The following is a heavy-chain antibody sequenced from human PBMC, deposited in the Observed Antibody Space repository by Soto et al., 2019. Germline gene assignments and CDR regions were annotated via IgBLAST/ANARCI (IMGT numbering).Heavy chain of an antibody. CDR1: GDSVSSNSAA. V-gene: IGHV6-1*01. CDR2: TYYRSKWYN. Sequence: SQTLSLTCAISGDSVSSNSAAWNWIRQSPSRGLEWLGRTYYRSKWYNDYAVSVKSRITINPDTSKNQFSLKLSSVTAADTAVYYCARVLDYYDSSGYVDYWGQGTLVTVSS. D-gene: IGHD3-22*01. J-gene: IGHJ4*02. CDR3: ARVLDYYDSSGYVDY.